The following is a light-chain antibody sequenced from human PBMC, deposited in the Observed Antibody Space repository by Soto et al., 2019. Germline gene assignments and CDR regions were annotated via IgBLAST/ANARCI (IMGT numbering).Light chain of an antibody. CDR3: CSYAVRNPPVV. CDR1: SGDVGSYNL. CDR2: EGS. J-gene: IGLJ2*01. V-gene: IGLV2-23*01. Sequence: QSALTQPASVSGSPGQSITISCTGTSGDVGSYNLVSWYQQYPGKAPKLMIYEGSKRPSGVSNRFFGSKSGNTASLTISGPQAGEGADYYCCSYAVRNPPVVFGGGTKLTVL.